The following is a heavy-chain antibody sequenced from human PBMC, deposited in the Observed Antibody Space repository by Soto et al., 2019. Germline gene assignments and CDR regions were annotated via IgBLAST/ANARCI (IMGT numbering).Heavy chain of an antibody. CDR3: AILNWGSSESNGAFDI. Sequence: ASVKVSCKASGYTFTGYYMHWVRQAPGQGLEWMGWINPNSGGTNYAQKFQGWVTMTRDTSISTAYMELSRLRSDDTAVYYCAILNWGSSESNGAFDIWGQGTMVTVSS. CDR2: INPNSGGT. D-gene: IGHD7-27*01. V-gene: IGHV1-2*04. J-gene: IGHJ3*02. CDR1: GYTFTGYY.